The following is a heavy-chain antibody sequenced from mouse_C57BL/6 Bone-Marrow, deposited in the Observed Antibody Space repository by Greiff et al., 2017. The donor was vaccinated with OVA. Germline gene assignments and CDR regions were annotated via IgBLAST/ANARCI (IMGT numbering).Heavy chain of an antibody. J-gene: IGHJ4*01. CDR2: INYDGSST. V-gene: IGHV5-16*01. D-gene: IGHD1-1*01. Sequence: EVQLVESEGGLVQPGSSMKLSCTASGFTFSDYYMAWVRQVPEKGLEWVANINYDGSSTYYLDSLKSRFIISRDNAKNILYLQMSSLKSEDTATYYCARESYHYAMDYWGQGTSVTVSS. CDR1: GFTFSDYY. CDR3: ARESYHYAMDY.